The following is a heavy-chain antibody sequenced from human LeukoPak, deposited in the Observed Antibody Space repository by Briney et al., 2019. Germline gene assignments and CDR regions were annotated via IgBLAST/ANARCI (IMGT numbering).Heavy chain of an antibody. CDR3: ATEGGLL. D-gene: IGHD3-16*01. CDR2: ISSSSSTI. V-gene: IGHV3-48*02. CDR1: GFTLSSYI. Sequence: GSLRLSCAASGFTLSSYILNWVRQAPGKGLECISFISSSSSTIYYADSVKGRFTISRDNAKNSLYLQMNSLRDEDTAVYYCATEGGLLWGQGTLVTVST. J-gene: IGHJ4*02.